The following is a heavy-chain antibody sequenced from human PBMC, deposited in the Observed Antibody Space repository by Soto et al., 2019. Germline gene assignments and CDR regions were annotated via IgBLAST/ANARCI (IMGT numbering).Heavy chain of an antibody. Sequence: SETLSLTCTVSGGSISSSSYYWGWIRQPPGKGLEWIGSIYYSGSTYYNPSLKSRVTISVDTSKNQFSLKLSSVTAADTAVYYCARLSGPSEYYYGSGSPIYHYYYGMDVWGQGTTVTVSS. CDR3: ARLSGPSEYYYGSGSPIYHYYYGMDV. CDR1: GGSISSSSYY. V-gene: IGHV4-39*01. J-gene: IGHJ6*02. D-gene: IGHD3-10*01. CDR2: IYYSGST.